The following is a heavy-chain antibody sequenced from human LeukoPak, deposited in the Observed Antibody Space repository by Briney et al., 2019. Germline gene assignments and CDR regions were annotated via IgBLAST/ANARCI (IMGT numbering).Heavy chain of an antibody. CDR2: ISYDGSNK. CDR3: ARDLIWFGELLLDY. D-gene: IGHD3-10*01. CDR1: GFTFSSYA. J-gene: IGHJ4*02. Sequence: GESLKISCAASGFTFSSYAMHWVRQAPGKGLEWVAVISYDGSNKYYADSVKGRFTISRDNSKNTLYLQMNSLRAEDTAVYYCARDLIWFGELLLDYWGQGTLVTVSS. V-gene: IGHV3-30*04.